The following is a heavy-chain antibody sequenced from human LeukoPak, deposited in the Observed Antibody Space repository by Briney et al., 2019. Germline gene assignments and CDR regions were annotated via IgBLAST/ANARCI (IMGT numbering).Heavy chain of an antibody. Sequence: GGSLRLSCEVSGFNFSTYTMNWVRQSPRKGLEWVASISSRSNYAESLKGRLTISRDNAKNSLYLQMNSLRAEDTAVYYCARDAYYSGSGIYSKWGQGTLVTVSS. CDR2: ISSRSNY. CDR3: ARDAYYSGSGIYSK. D-gene: IGHD3-10*01. J-gene: IGHJ4*02. V-gene: IGHV3-21*01. CDR1: GFNFSTYT.